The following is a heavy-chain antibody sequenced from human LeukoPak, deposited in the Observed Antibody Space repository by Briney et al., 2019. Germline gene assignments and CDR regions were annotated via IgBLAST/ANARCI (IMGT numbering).Heavy chain of an antibody. J-gene: IGHJ5*02. D-gene: IGHD3-3*01. CDR3: TTPRGDFWSGYYRDLWFDP. V-gene: IGHV3-15*01. Sequence: GGSLRLSCAASGFTFSNAWMSWVRQAPGKGLEWVGRIKSKTDGGTTDYAAPVKGRFTISRDDSKNTLYLQMNSLKTEDTAVYYCTTPRGDFWSGYYRDLWFDPRGQGTLVTVSS. CDR1: GFTFSNAW. CDR2: IKSKTDGGTT.